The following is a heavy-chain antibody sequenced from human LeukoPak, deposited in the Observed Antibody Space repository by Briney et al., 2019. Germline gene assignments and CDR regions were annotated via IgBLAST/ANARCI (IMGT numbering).Heavy chain of an antibody. Sequence: GGSLRLSCAASGFTFSSYWMHWVRQAPGKGLVWVSHIKSDGKSTSYADSVKGRFTISRDNAKNTLYLQMNTLRAEDTAVYYCARGIYWFDPWGQGTLVTVSS. D-gene: IGHD2-15*01. CDR2: IKSDGKST. V-gene: IGHV3-74*01. J-gene: IGHJ5*02. CDR3: ARGIYWFDP. CDR1: GFTFSSYW.